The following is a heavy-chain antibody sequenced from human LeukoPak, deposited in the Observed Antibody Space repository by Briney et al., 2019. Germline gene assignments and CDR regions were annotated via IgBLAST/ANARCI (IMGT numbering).Heavy chain of an antibody. D-gene: IGHD2-2*01. Sequence: GASVKVSCKASGYTFTSYAMHWVRQAPGQRLEWMGWINAGNGNTKYSQKFQGRVTITRDISASTAYMELSSLRSEDTAVYYCARDGRIRPAASSYWYFDLWGRGTLVTVSS. CDR2: INAGNGNT. J-gene: IGHJ2*01. CDR3: ARDGRIRPAASSYWYFDL. CDR1: GYTFTSYA. V-gene: IGHV1-3*01.